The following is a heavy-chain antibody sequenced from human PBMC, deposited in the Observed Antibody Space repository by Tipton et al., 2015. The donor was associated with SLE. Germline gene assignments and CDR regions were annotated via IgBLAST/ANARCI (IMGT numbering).Heavy chain of an antibody. CDR1: GFTFSSYE. J-gene: IGHJ4*02. CDR2: ISSSGSTI. CDR3: ARDASPRGYDILTGYYSPFDY. Sequence: SLRLSCAASGFTFSSYEMNWVRQAPGKGLEWVSYISSSGSTIYYADSVKGRFTISRDNAKNSLYLQMNSLRAEDTAVYYCARDASPRGYDILTGYYSPFDYWGQGTLVTVSS. D-gene: IGHD3-9*01. V-gene: IGHV3-48*03.